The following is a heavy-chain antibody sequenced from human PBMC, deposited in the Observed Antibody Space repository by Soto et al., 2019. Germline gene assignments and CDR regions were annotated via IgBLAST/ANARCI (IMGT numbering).Heavy chain of an antibody. D-gene: IGHD6-13*01. CDR3: AKHVSTYYKYTYMDV. V-gene: IGHV3-23*01. J-gene: IGHJ6*03. CDR2: IVGSGGNA. Sequence: EVQMLESGGGLVQPGGCLRLSCAASGFTFSSYAMSWVRQAPGKGLEWVSAIVGSGGNAYHADSVQGRFTISRDNSKNTLYLHMSSLRAEDTAVYYCAKHVSTYYKYTYMDVWGKGTTVTVSS. CDR1: GFTFSSYA.